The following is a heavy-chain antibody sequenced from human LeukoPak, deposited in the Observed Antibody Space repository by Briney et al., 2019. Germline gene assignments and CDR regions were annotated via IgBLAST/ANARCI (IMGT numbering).Heavy chain of an antibody. D-gene: IGHD4-23*01. CDR2: IYTSGST. V-gene: IGHV4-61*02. Sequence: SETLSLTCTVSGGSLSSGNYYWGWIRQPAGKGLEWIGRIYTSGSTNYNPSLKSRVTISIDTSKNQFSLKLSSVTAADTAVYYCARDPVESYYFDYGGQGTLVTASS. CDR1: GGSLSSGNYY. CDR3: ARDPVESYYFDY. J-gene: IGHJ4*02.